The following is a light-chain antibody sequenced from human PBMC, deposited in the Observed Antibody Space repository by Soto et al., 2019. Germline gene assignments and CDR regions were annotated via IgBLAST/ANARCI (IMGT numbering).Light chain of an antibody. CDR3: CSYAGSSTMV. V-gene: IGLV2-23*02. CDR1: ISDVGSYNL. J-gene: IGLJ1*01. Sequence: QSVLTQPASVSGSPGQSITISCTGTISDVGSYNLVSWYQQHPGKAPKLMIYEVSKRPSGVSNRFSGSKSGNTASLTISGLQAEDEADYYCCSYAGSSTMVFGTGTKVTVL. CDR2: EVS.